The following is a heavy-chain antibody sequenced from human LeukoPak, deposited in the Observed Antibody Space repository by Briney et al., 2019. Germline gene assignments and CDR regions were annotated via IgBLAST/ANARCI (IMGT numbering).Heavy chain of an antibody. CDR1: GFTFSSYA. V-gene: IGHV3-23*01. CDR3: AKVRDYYDSSGYFDY. Sequence: GGSLRLSCAASGFTFSSYAMSWVRQAPGKGLEWVSAISGSGGSTYYADSVKGRFTISRDNSKNTLYLQMNSLRAEDTAVYYCAKVRDYYDSSGYFDYWGQGTLVTVSS. J-gene: IGHJ4*02. D-gene: IGHD3-22*01. CDR2: ISGSGGST.